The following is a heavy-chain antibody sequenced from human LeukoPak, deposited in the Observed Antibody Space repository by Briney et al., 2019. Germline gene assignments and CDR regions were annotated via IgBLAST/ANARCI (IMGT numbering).Heavy chain of an antibody. D-gene: IGHD2-2*01. J-gene: IGHJ4*02. CDR2: ISGSGGST. CDR1: GFTFSSYA. CDR3: AKDVTIVVVPAAQDY. Sequence: GRSLRLSCAASGFTFSSYAMNWVRQAPGKGLEWVSLISGSGGSTYYADSVKGRFTISRDNSKNTLYLQMNSLRAEDTAVYYCAKDVTIVVVPAAQDYWGQGTLVTVSS. V-gene: IGHV3-23*01.